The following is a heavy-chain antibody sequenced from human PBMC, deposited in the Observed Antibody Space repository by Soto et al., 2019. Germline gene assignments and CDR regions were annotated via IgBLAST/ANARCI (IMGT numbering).Heavy chain of an antibody. CDR2: IYYSGST. CDR3: ARGPKYYYDSSGYYYRAATPDYFDY. Sequence: QVQLQESGPGLVKPSQTLSLTCTVSGGSISSGGYYWSWIRQHPGKGLEWIGYIYYSGSTYYNPSLKSRVPIPVDTSKNQFSLKLSSVTAADTAVYYCARGPKYYYDSSGYYYRAATPDYFDYWGQGTLVTVSS. J-gene: IGHJ4*02. V-gene: IGHV4-31*03. D-gene: IGHD3-22*01. CDR1: GGSISSGGYY.